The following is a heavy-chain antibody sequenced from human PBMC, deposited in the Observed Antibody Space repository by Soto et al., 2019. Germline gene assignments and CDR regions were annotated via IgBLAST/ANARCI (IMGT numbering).Heavy chain of an antibody. V-gene: IGHV5-51*01. Sequence: AALKISCSGCGVNSRIASVRQMPGKGLEYVGIIYVGDSDTRYSPSFQGQVTISVDKSISTAFLHWSSLKASDTAVYYCARHTQYYGMDVWGQGTAVTASS. J-gene: IGHJ6*02. CDR1: GVNSR. CDR2: IYVGDSDT. CDR3: ARHTQYYGMDV. D-gene: IGHD4-4*01.